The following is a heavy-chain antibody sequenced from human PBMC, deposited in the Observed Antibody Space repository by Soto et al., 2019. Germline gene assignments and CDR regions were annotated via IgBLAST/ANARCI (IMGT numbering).Heavy chain of an antibody. D-gene: IGHD6-13*01. V-gene: IGHV1-18*01. CDR1: GYTFSSYG. CDR2: ISAYNGNT. CDR3: ARSIAAAVDLDY. Sequence: QVQLVQSGAEVKKPGASVKVSCKASGYTFSSYGSSWVRQAPGQGLERMGWISAYNGNTNYAQKLQGRVTMATDTSTSTAYMEVRSLRPDDTAVYYCARSIAAAVDLDYWGQGTLVTVSS. J-gene: IGHJ4*02.